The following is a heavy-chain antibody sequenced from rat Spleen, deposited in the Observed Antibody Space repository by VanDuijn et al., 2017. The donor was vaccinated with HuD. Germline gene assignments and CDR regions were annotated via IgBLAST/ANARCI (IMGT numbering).Heavy chain of an antibody. CDR3: ARSGRD. J-gene: IGHJ2*01. CDR1: GFSLTDYS. Sequence: EVQLKESGPGLVQPSQTLSLTCTVSGFSLTDYSFHWIRQPPGKGLEWMGVMWNSGNTAYNSALTSRLTISRDTSKSQVFLKMNSLQTEDTAMYFCARSGRDWGQGVMVTVSS. V-gene: IGHV2S63*01. D-gene: IGHD4-3*01. CDR2: MWNSGNT.